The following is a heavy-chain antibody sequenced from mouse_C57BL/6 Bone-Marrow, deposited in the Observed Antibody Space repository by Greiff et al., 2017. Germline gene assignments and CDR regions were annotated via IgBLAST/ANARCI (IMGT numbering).Heavy chain of an antibody. J-gene: IGHJ1*03. Sequence: DVKLQESGPGLVKPSQSLSLTCSVTGYSITSGYYWNWIRQFPGNKLEWMGYISYDGSNNYNPPLKNRISITRDTSKNQFFLKLNSVTTEDTATYYCARDLHYYGSSHWYFDVWGTGTTVTVSS. CDR1: GYSITSGYY. V-gene: IGHV3-6*01. CDR3: ARDLHYYGSSHWYFDV. D-gene: IGHD1-1*01. CDR2: ISYDGSN.